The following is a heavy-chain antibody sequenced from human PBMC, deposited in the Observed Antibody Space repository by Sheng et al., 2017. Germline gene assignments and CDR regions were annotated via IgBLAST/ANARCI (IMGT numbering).Heavy chain of an antibody. CDR2: ISFSSTNX. V-gene: IGHV3-48*01. CDR1: GFKFSSYT. J-gene: IGHJ4*02. CDR3: VRGAALAEY. D-gene: IGHD3-3*02. Sequence: VQLVESGGGLVRPGGSLRLSCEASGFKFSSYTMAWIRQPPGKGLEWISSISFSSTNXHYADSVKGRFTISRDNTKTSLYLQMSSLGAEDTAVYYCVRGAALAEYWGQGTLVTVSS.